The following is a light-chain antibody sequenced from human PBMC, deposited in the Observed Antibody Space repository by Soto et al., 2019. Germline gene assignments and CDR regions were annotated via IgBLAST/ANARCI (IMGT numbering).Light chain of an antibody. CDR1: SSDVGGYNY. Sequence: QSALTQPASVSGSPGQSITISCTGTSSDVGGYNYVSWYQQHPGKVPKLMIYDVSNRPSGVSNRFSGSKSGNTAPLTISGLQAEDEADYYCSSYTSSSTLYVFGTGTKLTVL. CDR2: DVS. CDR3: SSYTSSSTLYV. V-gene: IGLV2-14*01. J-gene: IGLJ1*01.